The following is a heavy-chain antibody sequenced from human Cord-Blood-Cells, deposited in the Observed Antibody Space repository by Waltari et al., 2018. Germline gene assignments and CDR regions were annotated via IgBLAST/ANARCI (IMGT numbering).Heavy chain of an antibody. CDR3: AREQYDFWSGSYFDY. D-gene: IGHD3-3*01. Sequence: QVQLQESGPGLVKPSETLSLTCTVSGGPISSYYWSWIRQPPGKGLEWIGYIYYSGSTNYNPSLKSRVTISVDTSKNQFSLKLSSVTAADTAVYYCAREQYDFWSGSYFDYWGQGTLVTVSS. J-gene: IGHJ4*02. V-gene: IGHV4-59*01. CDR1: GGPISSYY. CDR2: IYYSGST.